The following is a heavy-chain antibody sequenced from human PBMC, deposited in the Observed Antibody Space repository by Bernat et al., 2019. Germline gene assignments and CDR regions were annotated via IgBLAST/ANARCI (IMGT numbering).Heavy chain of an antibody. CDR2: INHSGST. V-gene: IGHV4-34*01. CDR1: GGSFSGYY. J-gene: IGHJ4*02. CDR3: GGGRKRLSQIY. Sequence: QVQLQQWGAGLLKPSETLSLTCAVYGGSFSGYYWSWIRQPPGKGLEWIGEINHSGSTNYNPSLKSRVTISVDTSQKQFSLKVSSGTAAETAVYYCGGGRKRLSQIYWGQGTLVTVSS. D-gene: IGHD4/OR15-4a*01.